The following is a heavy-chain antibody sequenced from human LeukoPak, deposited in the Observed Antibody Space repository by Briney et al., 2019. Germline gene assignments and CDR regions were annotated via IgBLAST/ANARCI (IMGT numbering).Heavy chain of an antibody. CDR1: GGSISSGSYY. Sequence: SQTLSLTCTVSGGSISSGSYYWSWIRQPAGKGLEWIGRIYTSGSTNYNPSLKSRVTISVDTSKNQFSLKLSSVTAADTAVYYCARHAYYYDSSGYLVYFDYWGQGTLVTVSS. V-gene: IGHV4-61*02. J-gene: IGHJ4*02. CDR3: ARHAYYYDSSGYLVYFDY. CDR2: IYTSGST. D-gene: IGHD3-22*01.